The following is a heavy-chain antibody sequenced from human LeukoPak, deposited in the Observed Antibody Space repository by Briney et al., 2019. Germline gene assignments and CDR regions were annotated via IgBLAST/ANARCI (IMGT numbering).Heavy chain of an antibody. D-gene: IGHD6-13*01. V-gene: IGHV3-30*18. CDR2: ISYDGSNK. CDR1: GFTFSSYG. CDR3: AKGSSLSSSWYWGAFDI. Sequence: GGSLRLSCAASGFTFSSYGMHWVRQAPGKGLEWVAVISYDGSNKYYADSVKGRFTISRDNSKNTLYLQMNSLRAEDTAVYYCAKGSSLSSSWYWGAFDIWGQGTMVTVSS. J-gene: IGHJ3*02.